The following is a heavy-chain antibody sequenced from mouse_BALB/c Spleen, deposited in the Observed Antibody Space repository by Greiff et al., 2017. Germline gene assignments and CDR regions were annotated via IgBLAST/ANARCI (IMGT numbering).Heavy chain of an antibody. J-gene: IGHJ4*01. CDR2: INPSNGGT. CDR1: GYTFTSYY. Sequence: VQLHQSGAELVKPGASVKLSCKASGYTFTSYYMYWVKQRPGQGLEWIGEINPSNGGTNFNEKFKSKATLTVDKSSSTAYMQLSSLTSEDSAVYYCTRGGHYAMDYWGQGTSVTVSS. CDR3: TRGGHYAMDY. V-gene: IGHV1S81*02.